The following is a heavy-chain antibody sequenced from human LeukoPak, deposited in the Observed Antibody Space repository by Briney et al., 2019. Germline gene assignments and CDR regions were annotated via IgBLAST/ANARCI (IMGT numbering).Heavy chain of an antibody. Sequence: PGGSLRLSCAASGFTFRSYWMHWVRQAPGKGLVYVSRINSDWSSTSYADSVRGRFTISRDNAKNSLYLQMNSLRAEDTAVYYCAREYYYGSGSYYNDRSYYYYYMDVWGKGTTVTVSS. V-gene: IGHV3-74*01. CDR3: AREYYYGSGSYYNDRSYYYYYMDV. CDR2: INSDWSST. J-gene: IGHJ6*03. CDR1: GFTFRSYW. D-gene: IGHD3-10*01.